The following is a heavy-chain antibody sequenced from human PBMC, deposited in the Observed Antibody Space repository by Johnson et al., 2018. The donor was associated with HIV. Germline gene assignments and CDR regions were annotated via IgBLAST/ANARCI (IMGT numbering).Heavy chain of an antibody. CDR1: GFTVSSNY. CDR3: ARGPMIVVPHDAFDI. D-gene: IGHD3-22*01. Sequence: VQLVESGGGLIQPGGSLRLSCAASGFTVSSNYMSWVRQAPGKGLEWVSRINSDGSSTSYADSVKGRFTISRDNAKNTLYLQMNSLRAEDTAVYYCARGPMIVVPHDAFDIWGQGTMVTVSS. J-gene: IGHJ3*02. V-gene: IGHV3-74*02. CDR2: INSDGSST.